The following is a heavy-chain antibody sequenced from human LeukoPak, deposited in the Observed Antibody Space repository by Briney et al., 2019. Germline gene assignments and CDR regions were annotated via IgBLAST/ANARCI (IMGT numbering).Heavy chain of an antibody. Sequence: SETLSLTCAVHGGSFSGYYWSWIRQPPGKGLEWIGEINHSGSTNYNPSLKSRVTISVDTSKNQFSLKLSSVTAADTAVYYCARQRVVPAASYGMDVWGQGTTVTVSS. CDR3: ARQRVVPAASYGMDV. V-gene: IGHV4-34*01. J-gene: IGHJ6*02. CDR2: INHSGST. D-gene: IGHD2-2*01. CDR1: GGSFSGYY.